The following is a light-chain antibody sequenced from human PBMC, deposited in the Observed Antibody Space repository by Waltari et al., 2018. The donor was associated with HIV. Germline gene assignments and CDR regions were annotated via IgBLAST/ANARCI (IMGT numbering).Light chain of an antibody. CDR2: AVS. V-gene: IGLV2-8*01. CDR3: SSYAGSNNLV. Sequence: QSALTQPPSASGSPGPSVTISCTGPSSDVGGYNYVSWYEQHPGKAPKLMIYAVSKRPSGVPDRFSGSKSGNTASLTVSGLQAEDEADYYCSSYAGSNNLVFGGGTKLTVL. CDR1: SSDVGGYNY. J-gene: IGLJ3*02.